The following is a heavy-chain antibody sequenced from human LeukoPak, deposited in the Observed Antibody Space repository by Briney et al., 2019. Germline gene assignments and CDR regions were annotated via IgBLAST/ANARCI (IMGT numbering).Heavy chain of an antibody. D-gene: IGHD1-26*01. J-gene: IGHJ4*02. CDR1: GYTFTDYY. CDR3: ATYWELLGNLAFDY. V-gene: IGHV1-69-2*01. CDR2: VDPEDGET. Sequence: ASVKVSCKVSGYTFTDYYMHWMQQAPGKGLEWMGLVDPEDGETIYAEKSQGRVTITADTSTDTAYMELSSLRSEDTAVYYCATYWELLGNLAFDYWGQGTLVTVSS.